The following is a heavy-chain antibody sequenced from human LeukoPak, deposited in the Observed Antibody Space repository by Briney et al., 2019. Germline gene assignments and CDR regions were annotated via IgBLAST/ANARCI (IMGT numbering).Heavy chain of an antibody. CDR2: ISRNGNST. Sequence: GGSLRLSCAGSGFTFSTYAMQWVRQAPGKGLEYVSAISRNGNSTYYANSVKGRFTISRDNSKNTLYLQMSSLRAEDMAMYYCARRGAAAGTSDYWGQGTLVTVSS. J-gene: IGHJ4*02. D-gene: IGHD6-13*01. CDR3: ARRGAAAGTSDY. V-gene: IGHV3-64*01. CDR1: GFTFSTYA.